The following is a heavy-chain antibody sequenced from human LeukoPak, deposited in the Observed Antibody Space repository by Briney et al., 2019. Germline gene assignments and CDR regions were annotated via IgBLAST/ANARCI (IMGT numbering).Heavy chain of an antibody. V-gene: IGHV1-69*13. D-gene: IGHD3-22*01. CDR1: GGTFSSYA. J-gene: IGHJ3*02. Sequence: ASVKVSCKASGGTFSSYAISWVRQTPGQGLEWMGGIIPIFGTANYAQKFQGRVTITADESTSTAYMELSSLRSEDTAVYYCARDFSDSSGYLLDAFDIWGQGTMVTVSS. CDR2: IIPIFGTA. CDR3: ARDFSDSSGYLLDAFDI.